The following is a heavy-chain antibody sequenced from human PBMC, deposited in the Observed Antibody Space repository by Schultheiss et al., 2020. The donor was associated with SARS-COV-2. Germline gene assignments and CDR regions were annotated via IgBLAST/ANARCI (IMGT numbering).Heavy chain of an antibody. J-gene: IGHJ4*02. D-gene: IGHD3-22*01. V-gene: IGHV1-69*06. CDR1: GGTFSSYA. Sequence: SVKVSCKASGGTFSSYAISWVRQAPGQGLEWMGGIIPIFGTANYAQKFQGRVKITADKSTSTAYMELSSLRSEDTAVYYCARVGDSSGYLDYWGQGTLVTVSS. CDR3: ARVGDSSGYLDY. CDR2: IIPIFGTA.